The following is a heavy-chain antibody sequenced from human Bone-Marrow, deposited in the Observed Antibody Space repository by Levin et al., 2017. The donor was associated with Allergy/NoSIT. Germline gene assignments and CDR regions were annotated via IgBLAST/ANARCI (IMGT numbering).Heavy chain of an antibody. V-gene: IGHV3-30*18. Sequence: GGSLRLSCAASGFSLSSYGMHWVRQAPGKGLEWVAVISYNGGDIKYADAVKGRFTISRDNSKNTLSLQMNSLRAEDTAVYYCAKDVMRFSKDYFDYWGQGALVTVSS. CDR1: GFSLSSYG. D-gene: IGHD3-16*01. J-gene: IGHJ4*02. CDR2: ISYNGGDI. CDR3: AKDVMRFSKDYFDY.